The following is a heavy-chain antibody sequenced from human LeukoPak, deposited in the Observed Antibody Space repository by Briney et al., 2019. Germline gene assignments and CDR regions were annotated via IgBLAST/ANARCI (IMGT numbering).Heavy chain of an antibody. D-gene: IGHD3-10*01. Sequence: SETLSLTCAVYGGSFSGYYWSWLRQPPGKGLEWIGEINHSGSTNYNPSLKSRVTMSVDTSKNQFSLKLSSVTAADTAVYYCAREDRQYYGSGSPLDYWGQGTLVTVSS. CDR3: AREDRQYYGSGSPLDY. V-gene: IGHV4-34*01. CDR2: INHSGST. CDR1: GGSFSGYY. J-gene: IGHJ4*02.